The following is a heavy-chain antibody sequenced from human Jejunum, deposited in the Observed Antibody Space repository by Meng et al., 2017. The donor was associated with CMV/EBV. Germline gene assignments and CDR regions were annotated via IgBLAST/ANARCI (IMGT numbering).Heavy chain of an antibody. Sequence: YWMTWVRQAPGKGLECVANIEQDGSEKNYADSVKGRFTIFRDNTKNSLYLQMDNLRAEDTAVYYCARQAYGGYAYYYYGMDVWGQGTTVTVSS. CDR3: ARQAYGGYAYYYYGMDV. V-gene: IGHV3-7*01. CDR2: IEQDGSEK. J-gene: IGHJ6*02. CDR1: YW. D-gene: IGHD4-17*01.